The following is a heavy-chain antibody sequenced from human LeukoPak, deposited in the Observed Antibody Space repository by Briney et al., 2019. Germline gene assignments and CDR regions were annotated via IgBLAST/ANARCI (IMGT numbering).Heavy chain of an antibody. CDR2: ISSSGSTI. J-gene: IGHJ4*02. V-gene: IGHV3-11*01. Sequence: PGGALTLSCVASVFTFSEYYMSWLRQAPGKGVEGVSYISSSGSTIYYADSLKGRFTISRDNAKNSLYLQMNSLRAEDTAVYYCARDLPYSSLDYWGQGTLVTVSS. D-gene: IGHD6-19*01. CDR3: ARDLPYSSLDY. CDR1: VFTFSEYY.